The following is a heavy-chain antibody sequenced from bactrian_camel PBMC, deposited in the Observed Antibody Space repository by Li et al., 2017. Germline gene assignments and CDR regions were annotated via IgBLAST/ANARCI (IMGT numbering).Heavy chain of an antibody. CDR2: IRTDGFI. CDR1: GSTFDEHE. J-gene: IGHJ4*01. Sequence: HVQLVESGGGSVQPGETLRLSCTSSGSTFDEHEMGWYRQAPGSECEMVSSIRTDGFIWYKDSVKGRFTISEDIARNTVYLQMNNLKPEDTGVYYCATDLAMYGFGDWGQGTQVTVS. D-gene: IGHD6*01. CDR3: ATDLAMYGFGD. V-gene: IGHV3S60*01.